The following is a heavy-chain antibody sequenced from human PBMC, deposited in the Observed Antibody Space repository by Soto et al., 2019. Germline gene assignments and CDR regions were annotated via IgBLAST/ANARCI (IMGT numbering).Heavy chain of an antibody. V-gene: IGHV2-5*02. CDR1: GFSLSTSGVG. CDR3: AHRSHFYSSSRPFDY. CDR2: IYWDDDK. Sequence: QITLKESGPTLVKPTQTLTLTCTFSGFSLSTSGVGVGWIRQPPGKALEWLALIYWDDDKRYSPSLKSRLTTTKDPSKNQVVLTMTHMDPVDTATYYCAHRSHFYSSSRPFDYWGQGTLVTVSS. J-gene: IGHJ4*02. D-gene: IGHD6-13*01.